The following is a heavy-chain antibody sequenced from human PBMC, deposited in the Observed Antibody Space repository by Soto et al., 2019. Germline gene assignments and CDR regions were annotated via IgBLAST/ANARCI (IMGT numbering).Heavy chain of an antibody. Sequence: QVQLVESGGGVVQPGRSLRLSCAASGFTFSSYGMHWVRQAPGKGLEWVAVISYDGSNKYYADSVKGRFTISRDNSKNTLYLQMNSLRAEDTAVYYCAKDLGTDFYSSICDYWGQGTLVTVSS. CDR3: AKDLGTDFYSSICDY. CDR2: ISYDGSNK. J-gene: IGHJ4*02. D-gene: IGHD6-13*01. V-gene: IGHV3-30*18. CDR1: GFTFSSYG.